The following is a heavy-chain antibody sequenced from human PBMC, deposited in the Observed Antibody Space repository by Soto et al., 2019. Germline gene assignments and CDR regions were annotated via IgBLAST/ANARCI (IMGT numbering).Heavy chain of an antibody. CDR1: GFTFSSYA. J-gene: IGHJ4*02. D-gene: IGHD1-26*01. Sequence: EVQLLESGGGLVQPGGSLRLSCAASGFTFSSYAMRWVRQAPGKGLEWVSAISGSGGRTYYADSVKGRFTVSRDTSKNALYLPMNGLRAQDTAVYYCARRGSGSYYDYWGQGTLVTVSS. CDR3: ARRGSGSYYDY. V-gene: IGHV3-23*01. CDR2: ISGSGGRT.